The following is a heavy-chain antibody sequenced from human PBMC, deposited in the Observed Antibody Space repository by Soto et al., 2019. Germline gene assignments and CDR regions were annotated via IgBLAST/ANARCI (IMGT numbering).Heavy chain of an antibody. D-gene: IGHD6-13*01. V-gene: IGHV3-13*01. J-gene: IGHJ6*02. CDR1: GFTFSSYD. CDR3: ARGAYSSSGTYYGMDV. Sequence: PGGSLRLSCAASGFTFSSYDMHWVRQATGKGLEWVSAIGTAGDTYYPGSVKGRFTISRENAKNSLYLQMNSLRAGDTAVYYCARGAYSSSGTYYGMDVWGQGTTVTVS. CDR2: IGTAGDT.